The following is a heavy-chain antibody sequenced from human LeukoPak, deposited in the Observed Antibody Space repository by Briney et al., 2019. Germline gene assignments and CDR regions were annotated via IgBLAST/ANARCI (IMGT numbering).Heavy chain of an antibody. CDR1: GFTFSSYG. CDR2: IQYDGSNE. D-gene: IGHD2-8*01. J-gene: IGHJ6*03. Sequence: PGGSLRLSCAASGFTFSSYGMHWVRQAPGKGLEWVAYIQYDGSNEQYADSVKGRFSISRDNSKNILFLQMNSLRAEDTAVYYCAKDRCSNGIGCYYYMDVWGKGTTVTVSS. V-gene: IGHV3-30*02. CDR3: AKDRCSNGIGCYYYMDV.